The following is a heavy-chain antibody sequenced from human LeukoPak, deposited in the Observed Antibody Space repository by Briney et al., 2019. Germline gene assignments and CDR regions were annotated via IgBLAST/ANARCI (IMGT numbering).Heavy chain of an antibody. Sequence: SETLSLTCTVSGGSISSSSYYWGWIRQPPGKGLEWIGRIYYSGSTYYNPSLKSRLTISVDTSKNQFSLNLRSVTAADTAVYYFARHASRLRYFDWLLSYFDYWGQGTLVTVSS. V-gene: IGHV4-39*01. CDR3: ARHASRLRYFDWLLSYFDY. CDR1: GGSISSSSYY. J-gene: IGHJ4*02. CDR2: IYYSGST. D-gene: IGHD3-9*01.